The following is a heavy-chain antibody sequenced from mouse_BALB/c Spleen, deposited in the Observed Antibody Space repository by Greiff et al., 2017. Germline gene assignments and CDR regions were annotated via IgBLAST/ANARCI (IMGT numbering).Heavy chain of an antibody. D-gene: IGHD2-10*01. CDR1: GFSLSRYS. J-gene: IGHJ4*01. Sequence: QVQLKESGPGLVAPSQSLSITCTVSGFSLSRYSVHWVRQPPGTGLEWLGMIWGGGSTDYNSALKSRLSISKDNSKSQVFLKMNSLQTDDTAMYYCARKEAYYGNNLHYYAMDDWGQGTSVTVSS. CDR2: IWGGGST. CDR3: ARKEAYYGNNLHYYAMDD. V-gene: IGHV2-6-4*01.